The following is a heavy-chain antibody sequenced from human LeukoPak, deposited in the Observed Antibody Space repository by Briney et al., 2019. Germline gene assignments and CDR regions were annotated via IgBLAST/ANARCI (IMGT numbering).Heavy chain of an antibody. CDR2: IYTSGST. J-gene: IGHJ3*02. D-gene: IGHD2-2*01. CDR1: GGSISSYY. CDR3: ARGDGDCSSTSCYASAFDI. V-gene: IGHV4-4*07. Sequence: SETLSLTCTVSGGSISSYYWSWIRQPAGKGLEWIGRIYTSGSTNYNPSLKSRVTMSVDTSKNQFSLKLSSVTAADTAVYYYARGDGDCSSTSCYASAFDIWGQGTMVTVSS.